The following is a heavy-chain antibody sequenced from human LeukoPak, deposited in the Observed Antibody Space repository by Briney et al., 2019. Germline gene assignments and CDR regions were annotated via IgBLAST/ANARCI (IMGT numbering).Heavy chain of an antibody. CDR1: GYTFTSYG. CDR3: AREPIAGNWFDP. V-gene: IGHV1-2*02. D-gene: IGHD6-13*01. Sequence: ASVKVSCKASGYTFTSYGICWVRQAPGQGLEWMGWINPNSGGTNYAQKFQGRVTMTRDTSISTAYMELSRLRSDDTAVYYCAREPIAGNWFDPWGQGTLVTVSS. J-gene: IGHJ5*02. CDR2: INPNSGGT.